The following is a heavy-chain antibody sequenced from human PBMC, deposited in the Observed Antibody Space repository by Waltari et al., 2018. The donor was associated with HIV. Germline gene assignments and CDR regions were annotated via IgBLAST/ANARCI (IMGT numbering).Heavy chain of an antibody. CDR3: ARGGIRFPTYYGRDV. Sequence: QVQLVQSGAEVKKPGASVTVSCKASGYTFPSSGSSWVRQDPGQGLEWMGWISAYNGNTNYAQKLQGRVTMTTDTSTSTAYMELRSLRSDDTAVYYCARGGIRFPTYYGRDVWGQGTTVTVSS. CDR2: ISAYNGNT. CDR1: GYTFPSSG. D-gene: IGHD4-17*01. V-gene: IGHV1-18*01. J-gene: IGHJ6*02.